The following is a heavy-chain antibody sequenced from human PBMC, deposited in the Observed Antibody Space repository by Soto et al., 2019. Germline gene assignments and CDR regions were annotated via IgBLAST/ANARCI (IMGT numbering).Heavy chain of an antibody. CDR3: ARSGSGWYYFDY. J-gene: IGHJ4*02. CDR2: IWYDGSNK. D-gene: IGHD6-19*01. V-gene: IGHV3-33*01. Sequence: GGSLRLSCAASGFTFSSYGMHWVRQAPGKGLEWVAVIWYDGSNKYYADSVKGRFTISRDNSKNTLYLQMNSLRAEDTAVYYCARSGSGWYYFDYWGQGTLVTVSS. CDR1: GFTFSSYG.